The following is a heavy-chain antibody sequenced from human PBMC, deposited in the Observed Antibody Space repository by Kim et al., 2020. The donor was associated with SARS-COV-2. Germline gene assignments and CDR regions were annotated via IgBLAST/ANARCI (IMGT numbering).Heavy chain of an antibody. Sequence: SETLSLTCTVSGGSISSYYWSWIRQPPGKGLEWIGYIYYSGSTNYNPSLKSRVTISVDTSKNQFSLKLSSVTAADTAVYYCARDAGVRFLEWPYYYYGMDVWGQGTTVTVSS. D-gene: IGHD3-3*01. CDR2: IYYSGST. V-gene: IGHV4-59*01. CDR1: GGSISSYY. CDR3: ARDAGVRFLEWPYYYYGMDV. J-gene: IGHJ6*02.